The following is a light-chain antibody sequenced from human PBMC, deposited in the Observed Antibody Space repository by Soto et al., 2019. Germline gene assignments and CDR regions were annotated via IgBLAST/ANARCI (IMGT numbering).Light chain of an antibody. CDR1: EISSSW. J-gene: IGKJ2*01. Sequence: DIQMTQSPSTLSVSIGDRVTITCRASEISSSWLAWYQQKPGKAPNLLIYKASSLESGVPSRFSGNGSGTEFTLTISSLQPDDFATYYCQQFHSYSPYTFGQGTKLQIK. CDR2: KAS. CDR3: QQFHSYSPYT. V-gene: IGKV1-5*03.